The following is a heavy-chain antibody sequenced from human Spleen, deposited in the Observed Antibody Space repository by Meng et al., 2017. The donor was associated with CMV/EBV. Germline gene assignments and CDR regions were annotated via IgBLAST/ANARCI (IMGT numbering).Heavy chain of an antibody. D-gene: IGHD3-22*01. CDR3: GQIITMKIVV. J-gene: IGHJ4*02. CDR2: VYWDDDR. V-gene: IGHV2-5*02. Sequence: CTVAGLSQGGREGGGSWIRQPQEQALEWLTVVYWDDDRRYRPSLKSRLTITKDTSKNQVVLTMTNMDPVDTATYYCGQIITMKIVVWGQGSLVTVSS. CDR1: GLSQGGREGG.